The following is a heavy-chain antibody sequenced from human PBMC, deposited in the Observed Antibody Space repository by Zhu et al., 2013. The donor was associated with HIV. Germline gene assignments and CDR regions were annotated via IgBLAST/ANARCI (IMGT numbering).Heavy chain of an antibody. CDR1: GYTFITYG. D-gene: IGHD1-1*01. J-gene: IGHJ4*02. CDR2: ISANNGNT. CDR3: ATSFSTNWNLIPFDY. Sequence: QVQLVQSGAEVKKPGASVKVSCKASGYTFITYGISWVRQAPGQGLEWMGWISANNGNTNYAQKFQGRVSMTTDTSTSTAYMELRSLRSDDTAVYYCATSFSTNWNLIPFDYWAREPWSPSPQ. V-gene: IGHV1-18*01.